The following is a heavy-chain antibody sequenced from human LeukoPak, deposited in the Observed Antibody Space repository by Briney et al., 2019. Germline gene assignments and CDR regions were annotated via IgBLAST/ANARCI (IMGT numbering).Heavy chain of an antibody. CDR1: GFTFSSYS. CDR2: ISGSGGST. D-gene: IGHD2-8*02. CDR3: ARDSGGVRRPRGVTGN. J-gene: IGHJ4*02. V-gene: IGHV3-23*01. Sequence: PGGSLRLSCAASGFTFSSYSMNWVRQAPGKGLEWVSAISGSGGSTCYADSVKGRFTISRDNSKNTLYLQMNSLRAEDTAVYYCARDSGGVRRPRGVTGNWGQGTLVTVSS.